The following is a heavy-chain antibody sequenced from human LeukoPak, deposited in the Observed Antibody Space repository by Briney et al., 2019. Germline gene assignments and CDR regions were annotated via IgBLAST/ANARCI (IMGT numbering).Heavy chain of an antibody. CDR2: INPSGGST. Sequence: GASVKVSCKASGYTFTSYYMHWVRQAPGQGLEWMGIINPSGGSTSYAQKFQGRVTMTRDTSTSTVYMELSSLRSGDTAVYYCARAGDRWDYYYYYMDVWGKGTTVTVSS. D-gene: IGHD7-27*01. CDR1: GYTFTSYY. J-gene: IGHJ6*03. V-gene: IGHV1-46*01. CDR3: ARAGDRWDYYYYYMDV.